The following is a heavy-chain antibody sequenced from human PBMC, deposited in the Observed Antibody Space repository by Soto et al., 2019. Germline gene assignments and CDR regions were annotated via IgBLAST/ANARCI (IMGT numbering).Heavy chain of an antibody. CDR3: AADPSSGTSEDIYYYYFGMDV. D-gene: IGHD1-7*01. Sequence: ASVKVSCKASGYTFTGYYMHCVRQAPGQVLEWMGWINPDSGGTNYAQKFQGRVTMTRDTSISTAYMELSRLRSDDTAVYYCAADPSSGTSEDIYYYYFGMDVWGQGTTVTVSS. J-gene: IGHJ6*02. V-gene: IGHV1-2*02. CDR2: INPDSGGT. CDR1: GYTFTGYY.